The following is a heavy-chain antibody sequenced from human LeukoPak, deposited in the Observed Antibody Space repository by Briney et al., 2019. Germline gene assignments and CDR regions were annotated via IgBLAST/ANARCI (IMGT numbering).Heavy chain of an antibody. CDR1: GFTFSSYA. D-gene: IGHD6-6*01. V-gene: IGHV3-30*04. Sequence: GGSLRLSCAASGFTFSSYAMHWVRQAPGKGLEWVAVISYDGSNKYYADSVKGRFTISRDNSKNTLYLQMNSLRAEDTAVYYCARDIPEHYSSIAARSFTGLFDYWGQGTLVTVSS. CDR3: ARDIPEHYSSIAARSFTGLFDY. CDR2: ISYDGSNK. J-gene: IGHJ4*02.